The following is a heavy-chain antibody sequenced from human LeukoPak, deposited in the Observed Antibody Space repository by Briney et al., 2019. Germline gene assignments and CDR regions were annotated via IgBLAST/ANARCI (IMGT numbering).Heavy chain of an antibody. Sequence: SETLSLTCAVSGYSISSGYYWGWIRQPPGNGLEWIGEINHSGSTNYNPSLKSRVTISVDTSKNQFSLKLSSVTAADTAVYYCARGIGIVGAFDYWRQGTLVTVPS. CDR3: ARGIGIVGAFDY. V-gene: IGHV4-38-2*01. J-gene: IGHJ4*02. CDR2: INHSGST. D-gene: IGHD1-26*01. CDR1: GYSISSGYY.